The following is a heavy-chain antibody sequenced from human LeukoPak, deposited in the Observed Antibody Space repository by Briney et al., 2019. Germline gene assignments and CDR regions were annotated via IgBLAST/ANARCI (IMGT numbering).Heavy chain of an antibody. D-gene: IGHD3-9*01. CDR3: ARRPSKYYDILTGYYRSEFDY. CDR1: GYTFTSYD. J-gene: IGHJ4*02. Sequence: ASVKVSCKASGYTFTSYDINWVRQATGQGLEWMGWMNPDSGNTGYAQKFQGRVTMTRNTSISTAYMELSSLRSEDTAVYYCARRPSKYYDILTGYYRSEFDYWGQGALVTVSS. V-gene: IGHV1-8*01. CDR2: MNPDSGNT.